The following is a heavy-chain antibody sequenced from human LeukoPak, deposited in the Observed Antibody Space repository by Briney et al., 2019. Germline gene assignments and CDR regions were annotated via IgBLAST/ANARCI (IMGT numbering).Heavy chain of an antibody. CDR1: EYTFTVYY. CDR3: ARVGLRDTTWLDY. CDR2: IYPNSGGT. J-gene: IGHJ4*02. D-gene: IGHD5-18*01. V-gene: IGHV1-2*02. Sequence: ASVRVSCKASEYTFTVYYLHWVRQAPGQGLEWMGWIYPNSGGTNVAQNFQGRVTMTMDTSVSTAYMELSRLRSDDTAVYFCARVGLRDTTWLDYWGQGTLVTVSS.